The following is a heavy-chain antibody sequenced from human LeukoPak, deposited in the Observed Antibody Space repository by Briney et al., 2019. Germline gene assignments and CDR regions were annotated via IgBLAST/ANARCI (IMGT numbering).Heavy chain of an antibody. CDR3: AKKVTMMT. V-gene: IGHV3-21*01. CDR2: ISSSSSYT. D-gene: IGHD3-22*01. CDR1: GFTFSSYS. Sequence: GGSLRLSCAASGFTFSSYSMNWVRQAPGKGLEWVSSISSSSSYTYYADSVKGRFTISRDNAKNSLYLQMNSLRAEDTAVYYCAKKVTMMTWGQGTLVTVSS. J-gene: IGHJ5*02.